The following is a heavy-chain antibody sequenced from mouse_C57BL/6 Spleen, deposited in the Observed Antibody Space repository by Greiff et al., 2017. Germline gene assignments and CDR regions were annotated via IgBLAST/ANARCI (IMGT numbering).Heavy chain of an antibody. CDR2: IHPNSGST. D-gene: IGHD5-1*01. Sequence: VQLQQSGAELVKPGASVKLSCKASGYTFTSYWMHWVKQRPGQGLEWIGMIHPNSGSTNYNEKFKSKATLTVDKSSSTAYMQLSSLTSEDSAVYYCARGSTDGPYYFDYWGQGTTLTVSS. CDR1: GYTFTSYW. J-gene: IGHJ2*01. CDR3: ARGSTDGPYYFDY. V-gene: IGHV1-64*01.